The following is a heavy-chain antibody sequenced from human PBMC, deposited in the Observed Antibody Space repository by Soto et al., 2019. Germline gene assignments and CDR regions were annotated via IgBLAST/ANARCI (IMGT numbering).Heavy chain of an antibody. V-gene: IGHV3-7*01. Sequence: EALRHPNGGSGVMLSRYWMSGFRQALGKRMEWVANIKQDGSEKYYVDSVKGRFTISRDNAKNSLYLQMNSLRAEDTAVYYCARDHYNDDRCGHCLVHWG. CDR1: GVMLSRYW. CDR3: ARDHYNDDRCGHCLVH. CDR2: IKQDGSEK. D-gene: IGHD3-10*01. J-gene: IGHJ1*01.